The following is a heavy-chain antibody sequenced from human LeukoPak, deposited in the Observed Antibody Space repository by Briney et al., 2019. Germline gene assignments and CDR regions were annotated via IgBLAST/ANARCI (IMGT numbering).Heavy chain of an antibody. CDR1: GFTFSSYA. CDR2: IYSGGST. V-gene: IGHV3-66*01. CDR3: ARVRYYYDSSGYRYYFDY. Sequence: GGSLRLSCAAYGFTFSSYAMSWVRQAPGKGLEWVSVIYSGGSTYYADSVKGRFTISRDNSKNTLYLQMNSLRAEDTAVYYCARVRYYYDSSGYRYYFDYWGQGTLVTVSS. J-gene: IGHJ4*02. D-gene: IGHD3-22*01.